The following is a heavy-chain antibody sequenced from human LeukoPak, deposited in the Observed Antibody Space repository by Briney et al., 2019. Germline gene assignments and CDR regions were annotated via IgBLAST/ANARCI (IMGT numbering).Heavy chain of an antibody. CDR2: INHDGGDK. J-gene: IGHJ4*02. Sequence: GGSLRLSCVASGFIFRNYWMSWVRQAPGKGLEWVANINHDGGDKNYVDSVKGRFTISRDNAKSSLYLQMNSLRAEDTAVYYCAGKYCSTTSCLFDNWGQGTLVTVSS. CDR3: AGKYCSTTSCLFDN. V-gene: IGHV3-7*02. D-gene: IGHD2-2*01. CDR1: GFIFRNYW.